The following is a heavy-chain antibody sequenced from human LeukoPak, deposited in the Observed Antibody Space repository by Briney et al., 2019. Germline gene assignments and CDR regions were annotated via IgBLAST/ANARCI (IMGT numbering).Heavy chain of an antibody. V-gene: IGHV1-69*05. CDR2: IIPIFGTA. CDR1: GGTFSSYA. D-gene: IGHD5-18*01. J-gene: IGHJ3*02. Sequence: SVKVSCKASGGTFSSYAISWVRQAPGQGLEWMGGIIPIFGTANYAQKFQGRVTITTDESTSTAYMELSSLRSEDTAVYYCAGDLTAMVTGAFDIWGQGTMVTVSS. CDR3: AGDLTAMVTGAFDI.